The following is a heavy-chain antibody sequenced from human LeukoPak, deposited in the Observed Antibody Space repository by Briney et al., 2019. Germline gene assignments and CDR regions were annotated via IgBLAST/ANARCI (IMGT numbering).Heavy chain of an antibody. D-gene: IGHD3-22*01. Sequence: SETLSLTCTVSGGSISSYYWSWIRQPPGKGLEWIGYIYYSGSTNYNPSLKSRVTISVDTSKNQFSLKLSSVTAADTAVYYCAGEAYYYDSSGYYYTFDYWGQGTLVTVSS. CDR1: GGSISSYY. CDR2: IYYSGST. J-gene: IGHJ4*02. V-gene: IGHV4-59*01. CDR3: AGEAYYYDSSGYYYTFDY.